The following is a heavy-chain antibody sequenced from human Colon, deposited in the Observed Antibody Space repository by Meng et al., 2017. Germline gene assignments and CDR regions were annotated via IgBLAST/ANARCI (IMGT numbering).Heavy chain of an antibody. D-gene: IGHD6-13*01. CDR1: GFTFSSHW. J-gene: IGHJ4*02. CDR3: PRWTAAAGRNNDY. Sequence: GESLKISCAASGFTFSSHWMNWVRQAPGKGLEWVANIKQDGGEEYYVDSVKGSFTISRDNAKNSLYLQMNSLRAEDTAVYYFPRWTAAAGRNNDYWGQGTLVTVSS. CDR2: IKQDGGEE. V-gene: IGHV3-7*01.